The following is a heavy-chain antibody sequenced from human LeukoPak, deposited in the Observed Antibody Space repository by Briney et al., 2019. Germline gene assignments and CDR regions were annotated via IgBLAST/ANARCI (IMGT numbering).Heavy chain of an antibody. CDR3: ARRGLGAAAGTLDY. J-gene: IGHJ4*02. CDR2: IYYTGST. Sequence: KPSETLSLTCTVSGGSIRSSSYYWGWIRQPPGKGLEWIGSIYYTGSTYYNPSLKSRVTISLDMSKNHFSLKLSSVTAADTAVYYCARRGLGAAAGTLDYWGQGTLVTVSS. D-gene: IGHD6-13*01. CDR1: GGSIRSSSYY. V-gene: IGHV4-39*07.